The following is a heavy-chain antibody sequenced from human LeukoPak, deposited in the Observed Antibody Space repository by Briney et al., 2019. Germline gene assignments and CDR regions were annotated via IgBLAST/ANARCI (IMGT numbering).Heavy chain of an antibody. CDR1: GFTFDDYA. Sequence: GGSLRLSCAASGFTFDDYAMHWVRQAPGKGLEWVSSISWNSGIIGYADTVEGRFTISRDNAKNSLYLQMNSLRAEDTALYYCAKSVVPGRTGAFDIWGQGTMVTVSP. D-gene: IGHD2-2*01. J-gene: IGHJ3*02. CDR3: AKSVVPGRTGAFDI. V-gene: IGHV3-9*01. CDR2: ISWNSGII.